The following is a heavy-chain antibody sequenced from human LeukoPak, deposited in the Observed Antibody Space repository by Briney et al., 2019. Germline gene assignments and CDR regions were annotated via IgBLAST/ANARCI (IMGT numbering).Heavy chain of an antibody. D-gene: IGHD3-22*01. CDR3: ANRRDYYDSSGYWVPFDY. CDR1: GGSFSGYY. CDR2: INHSGST. Sequence: SETLSLTCAVYGGSFSGYYWSWIRQPPGKGLKWMGEINHSGSTNYNPSLKSRVTISVDTSKNQFSLKLSSVTAADTAVYYCANRRDYYDSSGYWVPFDYWGQGTLVTVSS. J-gene: IGHJ4*02. V-gene: IGHV4-34*01.